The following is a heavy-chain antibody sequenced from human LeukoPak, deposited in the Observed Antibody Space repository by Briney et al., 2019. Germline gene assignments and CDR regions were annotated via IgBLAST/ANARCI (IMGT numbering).Heavy chain of an antibody. D-gene: IGHD1-26*01. CDR1: GGSISSDF. Sequence: SETLSLTCTVSGGSISSDFWIWVRQPPGKGLEWIGYIYGSGSTNYNPSLKSRLTISVDTSKNQFSLKLSSVTAADTAVYYCARHGGTRVTLVEVYYFDSWGQGTLVTVSA. V-gene: IGHV4-59*08. CDR2: IYGSGST. CDR3: ARHGGTRVTLVEVYYFDS. J-gene: IGHJ4*02.